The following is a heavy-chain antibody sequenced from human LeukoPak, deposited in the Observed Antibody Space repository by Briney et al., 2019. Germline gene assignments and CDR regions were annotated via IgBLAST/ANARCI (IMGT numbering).Heavy chain of an antibody. CDR2: ISSSGGST. D-gene: IGHD6-19*01. CDR3: AKGSRSIAVDNLCDY. Sequence: GGSLRLSCEGSAFIFSGHWMNWVRQTPGKGLEWVSIISSSGGSTYYADSVKGRFIISRDNSKDTLYLQMNSLRAEDTAVYYCAKGSRSIAVDNLCDYWGQGSLVTVSS. CDR1: AFIFSGHW. V-gene: IGHV3-23*01. J-gene: IGHJ4*02.